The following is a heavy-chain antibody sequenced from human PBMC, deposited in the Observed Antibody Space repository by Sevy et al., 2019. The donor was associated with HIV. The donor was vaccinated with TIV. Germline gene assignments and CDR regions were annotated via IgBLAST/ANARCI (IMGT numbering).Heavy chain of an antibody. CDR2: ISGSGEST. Sequence: GGSLRLSCAASAFTFSSYAMSWVRQAPGKGLEWVSAISGSGESTYYADSVKGRFTISRDNSKNTLYLQMNSLRAEDTAVYYCAKGGPTAAHYFYYGMDVWGQGTTVTVSS. D-gene: IGHD2-2*01. CDR1: AFTFSSYA. CDR3: AKGGPTAAHYFYYGMDV. J-gene: IGHJ6*02. V-gene: IGHV3-23*01.